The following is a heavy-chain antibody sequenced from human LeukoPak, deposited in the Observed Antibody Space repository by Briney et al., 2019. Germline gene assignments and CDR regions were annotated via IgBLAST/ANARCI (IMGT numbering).Heavy chain of an antibody. CDR2: IKQDGRDT. CDR1: GFTLNTHW. Sequence: QPGGSLRLSCAASGFTLNTHWMSWVRPAPGKGLGWVVNIKQDGRDTYYVDSVKGRFTISRDNAKNSLNLQMNSLRAEDTAMYYCATSEGYWGQGTLVTVSS. CDR3: ATSEGY. J-gene: IGHJ4*02. V-gene: IGHV3-7*01.